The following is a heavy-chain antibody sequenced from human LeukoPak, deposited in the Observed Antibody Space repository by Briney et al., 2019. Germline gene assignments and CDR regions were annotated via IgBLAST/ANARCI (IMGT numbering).Heavy chain of an antibody. V-gene: IGHV3-74*01. Sequence: GGSLRLSCAASGFTFRSYWMHWVRQAPGKGLVCVSRINGDGSSTNYADSVKGRFTISRDNAKNTLYLQMNGLRAEDTAVYYCVRDPRFSENSDYWGQGALVTVSS. CDR2: INGDGSST. J-gene: IGHJ4*02. CDR1: GFTFRSYW. CDR3: VRDPRFSENSDY. D-gene: IGHD6-25*01.